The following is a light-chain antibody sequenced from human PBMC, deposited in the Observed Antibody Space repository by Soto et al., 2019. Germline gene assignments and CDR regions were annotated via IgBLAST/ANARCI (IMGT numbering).Light chain of an antibody. Sequence: EIVLTQSPGTLSLSPGEGATLSSRASQSVSSNYLAWYQQEPGQAPRLLIFGASNRASDIPDRFSGSGSGTDFTLTISRLEPEDFAVYYCQQYGSSPPYTFGQGTKLEIK. V-gene: IGKV3-20*01. CDR3: QQYGSSPPYT. CDR1: QSVSSNY. CDR2: GAS. J-gene: IGKJ2*01.